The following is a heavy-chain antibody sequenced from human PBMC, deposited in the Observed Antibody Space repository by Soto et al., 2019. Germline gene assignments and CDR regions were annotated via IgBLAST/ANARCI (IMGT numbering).Heavy chain of an antibody. CDR3: ASGASRWYPSCFDS. J-gene: IGHJ4*02. D-gene: IGHD6-13*01. CDR2: IIPYYNTL. CDR1: EGTFNSYA. V-gene: IGHV1-69*01. Sequence: QAQVVQSGAEVRKPGSSVKLSCKASEGTFNSYAIAWVRQAPGQGLEWMGGIIPYYNTLNYAQKFQDRVTIAADDSTHTVYMELSSLRSDVTAVYFCASGASRWYPSCFDSWGQGTLVTVSS.